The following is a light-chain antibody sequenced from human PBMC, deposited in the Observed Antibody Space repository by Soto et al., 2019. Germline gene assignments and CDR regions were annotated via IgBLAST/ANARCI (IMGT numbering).Light chain of an antibody. CDR1: SSDVGSYNL. V-gene: IGLV2-23*02. Sequence: QSVLTQPASVSGSPGQSITISCTGTSSDVGSYNLVSWYQQHPNKAPKLIIYEVTKRPSGVSNRFSGSKSGNTASLTISGLQAEDEADYYCSSFASNVIFGGGTQLTVL. CDR2: EVT. CDR3: SSFASNVI. J-gene: IGLJ7*01.